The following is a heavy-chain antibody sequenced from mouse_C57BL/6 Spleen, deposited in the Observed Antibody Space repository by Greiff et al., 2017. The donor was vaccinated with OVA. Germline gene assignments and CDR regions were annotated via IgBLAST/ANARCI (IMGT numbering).Heavy chain of an antibody. J-gene: IGHJ3*01. D-gene: IGHD2-2*01. CDR2: ISGGGGNT. CDR1: GFTFSSYT. Sequence: EVQVVESGGGLVKPGGSLKLSCAASGFTFSSYTMSWVRQTPEKRLEWVATISGGGGNTYYPDSVKGRFTISRDNAKNTLYLQMSSLRSEDTALYYCARHEVTRFAYWGQGTLVTVSA. CDR3: ARHEVTRFAY. V-gene: IGHV5-9*01.